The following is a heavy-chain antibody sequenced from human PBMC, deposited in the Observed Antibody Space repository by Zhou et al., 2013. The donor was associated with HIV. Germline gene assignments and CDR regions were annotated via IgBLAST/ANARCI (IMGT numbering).Heavy chain of an antibody. Sequence: QVQLVQSGAEVKTPGASVKVSCKTSGYNFTTYGISWVRQAPGQGLEWIGWISVFNGNTHYAQRVQDRVILTTDTSTSTAYMELRSLTLDDTAVYYCARVTEIYYGDYVPYYYYYMDVWGKGTTVTVSS. J-gene: IGHJ6*03. CDR2: ISVFNGNT. CDR1: GYNFTTYG. CDR3: ARVTEIYYGDYVPYYYYYMDV. V-gene: IGHV1-18*01. D-gene: IGHD4-17*01.